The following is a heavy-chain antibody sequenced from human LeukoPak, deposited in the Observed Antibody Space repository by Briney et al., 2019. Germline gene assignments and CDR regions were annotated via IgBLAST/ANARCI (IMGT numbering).Heavy chain of an antibody. J-gene: IGHJ3*02. CDR2: INHSGST. CDR1: GGSFSDFF. D-gene: IGHD2-8*01. V-gene: IGHV4-34*01. Sequence: SETLSLTCAVFGGSFSDFFWSWIRQPPGKGLEWIGEINHSGSTNYNPSLKSRVTISLDTSKNQFSLKLNSVTAADTAVYYCARVNPLMAPGAFDIWGQGTMVTVSS. CDR3: ARVNPLMAPGAFDI.